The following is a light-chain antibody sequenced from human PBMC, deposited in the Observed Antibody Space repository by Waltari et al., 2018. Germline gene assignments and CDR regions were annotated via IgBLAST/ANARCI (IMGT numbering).Light chain of an antibody. Sequence: DIQMTQSPSSVSASVGDRVTITCRASQGINIWIVWYQQKPGKAPNVLIYEGSTLQSGVPSRFGGSVSGTDFTLTISSLQPEDFATYYCQQTNSFPYTFGQGTKLEI. CDR1: QGINIW. CDR2: EGS. J-gene: IGKJ2*01. V-gene: IGKV1D-12*01. CDR3: QQTNSFPYT.